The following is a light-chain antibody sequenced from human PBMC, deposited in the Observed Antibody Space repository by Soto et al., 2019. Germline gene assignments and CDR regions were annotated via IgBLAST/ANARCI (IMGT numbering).Light chain of an antibody. J-gene: IGKJ1*01. CDR3: QQYTHWPQT. V-gene: IGKV3-15*01. CDR2: GAS. Sequence: EIVMTQSPATLSVSPGERATLSCRASQSVSSNLAWYQQKPAHAPRLLLYGASTTATGIPARFSGSGSGTAFTLTISSLQSEDFSVYYCQQYTHWPQTFGQGTKVEIK. CDR1: QSVSSN.